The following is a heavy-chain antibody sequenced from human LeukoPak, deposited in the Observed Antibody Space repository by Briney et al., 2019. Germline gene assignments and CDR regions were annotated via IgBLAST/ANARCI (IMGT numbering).Heavy chain of an antibody. J-gene: IGHJ6*03. CDR3: ARHGLERRFPGYYYYMDV. CDR1: GGSISSSSYY. CDR2: IYYSGST. D-gene: IGHD1-1*01. Sequence: SETLSLTCTVSGGSISSSSYYWGWIRQPPGKGLEWIGSIYYSGSTYYNPSLKSRVTISVHTSKNQFSLKLSSVTAADTAVYYCARHGLERRFPGYYYYMDVWGKGTTVTISS. V-gene: IGHV4-39*01.